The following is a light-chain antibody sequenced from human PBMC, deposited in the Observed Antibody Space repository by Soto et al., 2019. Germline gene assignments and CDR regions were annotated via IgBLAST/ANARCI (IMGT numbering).Light chain of an antibody. Sequence: IVLTQSPCTLSLSPGERVTLSCRASQSVTTRLAWYQHKPGQAPTLLMSGASNRASGVPVRFSGSGSGTDFTLTITRLAPEDFEMYYCQQYGGSPITFGLGTRLEIK. V-gene: IGKV3-20*01. CDR3: QQYGGSPIT. CDR1: QSVTTR. CDR2: GAS. J-gene: IGKJ5*01.